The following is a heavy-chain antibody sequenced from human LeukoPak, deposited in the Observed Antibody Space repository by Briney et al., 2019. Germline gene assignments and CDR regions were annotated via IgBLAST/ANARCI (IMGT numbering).Heavy chain of an antibody. CDR2: IYTSGST. J-gene: IGHJ4*02. CDR3: ARLADTTVANYYLDY. CDR1: GGFISSFY. D-gene: IGHD1-26*01. V-gene: IGHV4-4*09. Sequence: SETLSLTCTVSGGFISSFYWSWIRQPPGQGLEWIGYIYTSGSTNYNPSLKSRVTISVDTSKSQFSLKLSSVTAADTAVYYCARLADTTVANYYLDYWGQGTLVTVSS.